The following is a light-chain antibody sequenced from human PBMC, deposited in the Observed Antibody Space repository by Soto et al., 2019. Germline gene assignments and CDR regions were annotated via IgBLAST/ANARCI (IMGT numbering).Light chain of an antibody. CDR2: AAS. J-gene: IGKJ1*01. V-gene: IGKV3-15*01. CDR3: QQYNNWPPT. Sequence: EIVMTQSPATLSVSPGERATLSCRASQSVSSSLAWYQQKPGQAPRLLIYAASTRATGIPARFRGSGSGTEFTLTISSLQSEDFALYYCQQYNNWPPTFGQGTKVEIK. CDR1: QSVSSS.